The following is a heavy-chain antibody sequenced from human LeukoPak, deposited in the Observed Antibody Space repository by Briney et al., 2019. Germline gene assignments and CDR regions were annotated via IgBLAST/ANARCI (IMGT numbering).Heavy chain of an antibody. CDR3: ASGSLTPESGSAPYGMDV. CDR1: GGTFSSYA. CDR2: IIPILGIA. V-gene: IGHV1-69*04. Sequence: SVKVSCKASGGTFSSYAISWVRQAPGQGLEWMGRIIPILGIANYAQKFQGRVTITADKSTSTAYMELSSLRSEDTAVYYCASGSLTPESGSAPYGMDVWGQGTTVTVSS. D-gene: IGHD5-12*01. J-gene: IGHJ6*02.